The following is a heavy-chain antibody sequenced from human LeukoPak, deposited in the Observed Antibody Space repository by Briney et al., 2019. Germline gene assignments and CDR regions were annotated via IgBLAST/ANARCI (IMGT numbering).Heavy chain of an antibody. D-gene: IGHD2-8*01. CDR3: ARAGHCTNGICYTADFDY. J-gene: IGHJ4*02. CDR2: ISGSGGNT. Sequence: SGGSLRLSCAASGFTFSSYAMSWVRQAPGKGLEWVSTISGSGGNTYYAVSVKGRFTISRDNSKNTLYLQMNSLRAEDTAVYYCARAGHCTNGICYTADFDYWGQGTLVTVSS. CDR1: GFTFSSYA. V-gene: IGHV3-23*01.